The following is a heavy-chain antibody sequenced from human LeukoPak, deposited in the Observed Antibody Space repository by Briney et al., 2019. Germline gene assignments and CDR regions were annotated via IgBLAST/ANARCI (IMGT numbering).Heavy chain of an antibody. D-gene: IGHD2-15*01. CDR2: IKSKTDGGTT. CDR1: GFTFSNAW. Sequence: GGSLRLSCAASGFTFSNAWMSWVRQAPGKGLEWVGRIKSKTDGGTTDYAAPVKGRFTISRDDSKNTLYLRMNSLKTEDTAVYYCTTSPPYCSGGSCLDYWGQGTLVTVSS. V-gene: IGHV3-15*01. CDR3: TTSPPYCSGGSCLDY. J-gene: IGHJ4*02.